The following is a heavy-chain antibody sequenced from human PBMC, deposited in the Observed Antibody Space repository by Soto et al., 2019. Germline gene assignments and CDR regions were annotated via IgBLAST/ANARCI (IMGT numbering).Heavy chain of an antibody. CDR1: GGSFSGYY. CDR2: INHSGST. V-gene: IGHV4-34*01. J-gene: IGHJ4*02. CDR3: ARGDFWSGYAHI. D-gene: IGHD3-3*01. Sequence: PSETLSLTCAVYGGSFSGYYWSWIRQPPGKGLEWIGEINHSGSTNYNPSLKSRVTISVDTSKNQFSQKLSSVTAADTAVYYCARGDFWSGYAHIWGQGTLVTVSS.